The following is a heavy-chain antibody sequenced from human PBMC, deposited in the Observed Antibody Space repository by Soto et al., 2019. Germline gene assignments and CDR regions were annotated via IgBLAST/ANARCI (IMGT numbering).Heavy chain of an antibody. D-gene: IGHD3-22*01. CDR3: ARDVRRTTMIVDHFDY. CDR2: ISAYNGNT. V-gene: IGHV1-18*01. CDR1: GYTFTSYG. Sequence: QVQLVQSGAEVKKPGASVKASCKASGYTFTSYGISWVRQAPGQGLEWMGWISAYNGNTNYAQKLQGRVTITTDTSTSTAYMELRSLRSDDTAVSYCARDVRRTTMIVDHFDYWGQGTLVTVSS. J-gene: IGHJ4*02.